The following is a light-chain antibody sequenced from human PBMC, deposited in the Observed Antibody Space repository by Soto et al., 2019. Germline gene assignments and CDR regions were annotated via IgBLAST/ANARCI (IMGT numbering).Light chain of an antibody. V-gene: IGKV3-20*01. CDR3: QQYGSSPVT. Sequence: EIVLTQSPGTLSLSPGERATLSCRASQSVSSNFLAWYQQKPGQAPRLLIYGASSRATGIPDRFSGSGSGTDFTLTISRLEPEDFAVYYCQQYGSSPVTFGQGTRLEIK. CDR1: QSVSSNF. CDR2: GAS. J-gene: IGKJ5*01.